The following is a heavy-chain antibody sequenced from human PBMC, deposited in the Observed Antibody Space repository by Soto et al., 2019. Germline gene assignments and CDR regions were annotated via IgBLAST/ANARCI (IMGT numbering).Heavy chain of an antibody. D-gene: IGHD7-27*01. CDR3: ARRWGRTFDY. Sequence: PSETLSLTCTVAGDSISTGGCYWSWIRQPPGKGLEWIGYIYYSGSTNYNPSLKSRVTISVDTSKNQFSLKLSSVTAADTAVYYCARRWGRTFDYWGQGTLVTVSS. CDR1: GDSISTGGCY. CDR2: IYYSGST. J-gene: IGHJ4*02. V-gene: IGHV4-61*08.